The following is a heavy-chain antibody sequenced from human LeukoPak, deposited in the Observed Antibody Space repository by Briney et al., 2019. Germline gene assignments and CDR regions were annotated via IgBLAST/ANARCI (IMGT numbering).Heavy chain of an antibody. V-gene: IGHV1-24*01. D-gene: IGHD2-2*01. Sequence: GASVNVSCKVSGYTLTELSMHWVRQAPGKGLAWVGGFDHEDGETIYAQKFQGRVTMTEDTSTDTAYMELSSLRSEDTAVYYCVLGYCSSTSCPRIGWFDPWGQGTLVTVSS. J-gene: IGHJ5*02. CDR2: FDHEDGET. CDR3: VLGYCSSTSCPRIGWFDP. CDR1: GYTLTELS.